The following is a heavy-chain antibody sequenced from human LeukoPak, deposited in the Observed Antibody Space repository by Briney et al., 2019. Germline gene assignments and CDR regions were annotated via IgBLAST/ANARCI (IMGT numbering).Heavy chain of an antibody. V-gene: IGHV4-4*07. D-gene: IGHD6-13*01. J-gene: IGHJ4*02. CDR3: ARDGIGSSSWYEAQDY. CDR1: GGSISSYY. Sequence: SETLSLTCTVSGGSISSYYWSWIRQPAGKGLEWIGRIYTSGSTNYNPSLKSRVTMSVDTSKNQFSLKLSSVTAADTAVYYCARDGIGSSSWYEAQDYWGQGTLVTVSS. CDR2: IYTSGST.